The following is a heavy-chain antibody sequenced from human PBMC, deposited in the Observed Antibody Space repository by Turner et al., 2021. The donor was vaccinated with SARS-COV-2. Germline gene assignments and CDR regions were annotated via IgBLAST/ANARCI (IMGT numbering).Heavy chain of an antibody. J-gene: IGHJ5*02. Sequence: QVQLVESEGGVVQPGRSLRLSCAASGFTFSSYAMHWVRQAPGKGLEWVAVISDDGSNKYYADSVKGRFTISRDNAKNTLYLQMNSLRAEDTAVYYCARVRSGNYHPRMGFDPWGQGTLVTVSS. CDR1: GFTFSSYA. D-gene: IGHD1-26*01. CDR2: ISDDGSNK. V-gene: IGHV3-30-3*01. CDR3: ARVRSGNYHPRMGFDP.